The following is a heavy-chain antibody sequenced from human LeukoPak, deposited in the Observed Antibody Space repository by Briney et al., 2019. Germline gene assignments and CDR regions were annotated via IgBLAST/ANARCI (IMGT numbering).Heavy chain of an antibody. CDR3: ARRSNLSSWHGDWFDP. D-gene: IGHD6-13*01. CDR2: IYHSGST. V-gene: IGHV4-38-2*02. CDR1: GYSISSGYY. J-gene: IGHJ5*02. Sequence: PSETLSLTCTVSGYSISSGYYWGWIRQPPGKGLEWIGSIYHSGSTYYNPSLKSRVTISVDTSKNQFSLKLSSVTAADTAVYYCARRSNLSSWHGDWFDPWGQGTLVTVSS.